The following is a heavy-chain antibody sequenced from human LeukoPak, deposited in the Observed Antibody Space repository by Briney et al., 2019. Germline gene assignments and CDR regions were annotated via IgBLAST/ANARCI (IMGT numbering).Heavy chain of an antibody. V-gene: IGHV3-43*02. Sequence: PAGSLRLSCAASGFSFDDYAMHWVRQAPGKGLEWVSLINGDGGNTYYADSVKGRFTISRDNSKTSLYLQMNSLRTEDTALYYCAKDIGYAMGLFDYWGQGTLVTVSS. J-gene: IGHJ4*02. CDR2: INGDGGNT. D-gene: IGHD2-8*01. CDR1: GFSFDDYA. CDR3: AKDIGYAMGLFDY.